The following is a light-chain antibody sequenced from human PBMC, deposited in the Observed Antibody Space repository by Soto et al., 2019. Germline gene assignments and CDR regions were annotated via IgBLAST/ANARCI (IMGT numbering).Light chain of an antibody. CDR3: CSYAGTYV. CDR2: EVS. CDR1: SSDVGSYNL. V-gene: IGLV2-23*02. Sequence: QSALTQPASVSGSPGQSITISCTGTSSDVGSYNLVSWYQHHPGKAPKLMIFEVSKRPSGVSNRFSGSKSGNTASLTTSGLQAEDEAEYYCCSYAGTYVFGTGTKLTVL. J-gene: IGLJ1*01.